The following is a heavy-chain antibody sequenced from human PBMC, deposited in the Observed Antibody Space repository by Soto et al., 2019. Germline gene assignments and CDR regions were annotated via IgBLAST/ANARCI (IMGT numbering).Heavy chain of an antibody. CDR3: ARTTMVRGVISWFDP. CDR1: GYTFTSYD. V-gene: IGHV1-8*01. CDR2: MNPNSGNT. J-gene: IGHJ5*02. Sequence: ASVKVSCKASGYTFTSYDINWVRQATGQGLEWMGWMNPNSGNTDYAQKLQGRVTMTRDTSTSTAYMELRSLRSDDTAVYYCARTTMVRGVISWFDPWGQGTLVTVSS. D-gene: IGHD3-10*01.